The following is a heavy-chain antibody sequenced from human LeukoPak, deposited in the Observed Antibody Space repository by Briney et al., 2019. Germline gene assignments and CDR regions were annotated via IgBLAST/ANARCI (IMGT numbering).Heavy chain of an antibody. J-gene: IGHJ4*01. D-gene: IGHD1-26*01. V-gene: IGHV4-30-4*01. CDR3: ARVSLEYYTLDY. Sequence: PSETLSLTCTVSGGSFSSGDYYWSWIRQPPGKGLEWIGYIYYSGSTYYNPSLKSRVTISVDTSKNQFSLKLSSVTAADTAVYYCARVSLEYYTLDYWGQGTLVTVSS. CDR2: IYYSGST. CDR1: GGSFSSGDYY.